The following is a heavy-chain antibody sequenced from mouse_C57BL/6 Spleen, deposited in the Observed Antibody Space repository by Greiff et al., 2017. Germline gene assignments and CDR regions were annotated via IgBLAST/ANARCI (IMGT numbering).Heavy chain of an antibody. CDR1: GYTFTSYW. CDR3: AKNYGSSFYWYFDV. J-gene: IGHJ1*03. Sequence: VQLQQPGAELVKPGASVKLSCKASGYTFTSYWMHWVKQRPRRGLVWIGRIDPNGGGTKYNEKFKSKATLTVDKPSSTAYMQLSSLSSEESAVESCAKNYGSSFYWYFDVWGTGTTVTVSS. D-gene: IGHD1-1*01. V-gene: IGHV1-72*01. CDR2: IDPNGGGT.